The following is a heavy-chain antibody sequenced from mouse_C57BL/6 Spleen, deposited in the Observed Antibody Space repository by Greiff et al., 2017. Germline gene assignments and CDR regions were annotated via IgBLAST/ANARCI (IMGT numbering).Heavy chain of an antibody. CDR2: IDPNSGGT. J-gene: IGHJ1*03. V-gene: IGHV1-72*01. CDR3: ARSLYGNYYGWYFDV. CDR1: GYTFTSYW. D-gene: IGHD2-1*01. Sequence: QVQLQQPGAELVTPGASVKLSCKASGYTFTSYWMHWVKQRPGRGLEWIGRIDPNSGGTKYNEKFKSKATLTVDNPSSTAYMQLSSLTSEDSAVYYCARSLYGNYYGWYFDVWGTGTTVTVSS.